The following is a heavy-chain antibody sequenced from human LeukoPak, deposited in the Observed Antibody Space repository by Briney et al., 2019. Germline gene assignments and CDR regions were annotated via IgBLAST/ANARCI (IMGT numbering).Heavy chain of an antibody. V-gene: IGHV4-61*03. Sequence: SETLSLTCTVSGASVSSNSYHWSWIRQAPGKGLEWIGHSGNSDYKPSLKSRITISTDTSNNHFSLNLVSVTAADTAVYYCVTYYVGAGGRGHWGPGTLVTVSS. J-gene: IGHJ4*02. D-gene: IGHD3-16*01. CDR3: VTYYVGAGGRGH. CDR1: GASVSSNSYH. CDR2: HSGNS.